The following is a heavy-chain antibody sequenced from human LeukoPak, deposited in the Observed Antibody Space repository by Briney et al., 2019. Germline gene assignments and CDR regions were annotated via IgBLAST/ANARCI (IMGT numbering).Heavy chain of an antibody. D-gene: IGHD2-15*01. CDR1: GFTFYTYA. Sequence: GRSLRLSCAASGFTFYTYAMTWVRQAPGKGLEWVSSISGSGDNTYYADSVKGRFTVSRDNSKNTLYLQMNSLRAEDTAVYYCAKTPGDCTGGTCYSFDYWGQGSLVTVSS. CDR3: AKTPGDCTGGTCYSFDY. J-gene: IGHJ4*02. CDR2: ISGSGDNT. V-gene: IGHV3-23*01.